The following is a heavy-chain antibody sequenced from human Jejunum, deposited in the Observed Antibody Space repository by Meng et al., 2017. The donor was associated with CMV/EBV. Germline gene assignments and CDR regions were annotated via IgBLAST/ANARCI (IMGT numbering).Heavy chain of an antibody. CDR2: SNYDGTNR. Sequence: AASKFTFSKDWMHWVRQSPGKGLEWVSRSNYDGTNRNYADSVKGRFTISRDNVKNTLYLLMDSLRVEDTAVYYCARDGGLGAFDIWGQGTMVTVSS. D-gene: IGHD3-16*01. J-gene: IGHJ3*02. CDR3: ARDGGLGAFDI. CDR1: KFTFSKDW. V-gene: IGHV3-74*01.